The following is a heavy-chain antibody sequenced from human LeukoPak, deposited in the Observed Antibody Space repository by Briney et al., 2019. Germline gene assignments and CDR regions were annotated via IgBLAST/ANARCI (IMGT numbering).Heavy chain of an antibody. CDR3: ARGSTARYYYDSSGYYRGAFDY. V-gene: IGHV1-2*02. D-gene: IGHD3-22*01. CDR1: GYTFTGYY. Sequence: ASVKVSCKASGYTFTGYYLHWVRQAPGQGLEWMGWINPNRGDTNNAPKFQGRVTMTTDTSTSTAYMELRSLRSDDTAVYYCARGSTARYYYDSSGYYRGAFDYWGQGTLVTVSS. CDR2: INPNRGDT. J-gene: IGHJ4*02.